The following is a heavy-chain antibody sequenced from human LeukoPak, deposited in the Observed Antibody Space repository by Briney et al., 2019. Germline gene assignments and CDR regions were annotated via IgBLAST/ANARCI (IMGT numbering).Heavy chain of an antibody. V-gene: IGHV3-30*18. CDR3: AKVPQGVGATDDAFDI. Sequence: GGSLRLSCAASGFTFSSCGMHWVRQAPGKGLEWVAVISYDGSNKYYADSVKGRFTISRDNSKNTLYLQMNSLRAEDTAVYYCAKVPQGVGATDDAFDIWGQGTMVTVSS. J-gene: IGHJ3*02. D-gene: IGHD1-26*01. CDR2: ISYDGSNK. CDR1: GFTFSSCG.